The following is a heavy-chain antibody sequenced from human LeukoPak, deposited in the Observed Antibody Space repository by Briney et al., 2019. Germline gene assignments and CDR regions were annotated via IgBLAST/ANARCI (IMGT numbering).Heavy chain of an antibody. Sequence: GGTLRLSCAASGITFSSYGMSWVRQAPGKGLEWASTISSSGGTTYYADSVKGRFTISRDNSKNTLYLQMNSLRAEDTAIYYCAKDGDRGAYCTGGTCYPYFYYDMDVWGKGTTVTI. J-gene: IGHJ6*03. D-gene: IGHD2-15*01. CDR2: ISSSGGTT. CDR1: GITFSSYG. V-gene: IGHV3-23*01. CDR3: AKDGDRGAYCTGGTCYPYFYYDMDV.